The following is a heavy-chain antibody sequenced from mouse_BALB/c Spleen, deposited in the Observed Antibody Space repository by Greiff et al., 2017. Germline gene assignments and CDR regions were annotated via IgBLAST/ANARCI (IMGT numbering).Heavy chain of an antibody. CDR2: ISSGGSYT. D-gene: IGHD1-1*01. CDR1: GFTFSSYA. J-gene: IGHJ3*01. Sequence: EVKLVESGGGLVKPGGSLKLSCAASGFTFSSYAMSWVRQSPEKRLEWVAEISSGGSYTYYPDTVTGRFTISRDNAKNTLYLEMSSLRSEDTAMYYCTRTFYGSGGLFAYWGQGTLVTVSA. V-gene: IGHV5-9-4*01. CDR3: TRTFYGSGGLFAY.